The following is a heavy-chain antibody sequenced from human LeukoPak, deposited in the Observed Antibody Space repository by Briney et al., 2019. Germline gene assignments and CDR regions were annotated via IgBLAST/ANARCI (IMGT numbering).Heavy chain of an antibody. V-gene: IGHV4-34*01. D-gene: IGHD4-17*01. J-gene: IGHJ6*03. CDR2: INHSGST. CDR3: ARIGLSATVTAYYMDV. Sequence: SETLSLTCAVYGGSFRGYYWSWIHQPPGKGLEWIGEINHSGSTNYNPSLKSRVTISVDTSKNQFSLKLSSVTAADTAVYYCARIGLSATVTAYYMDVWGKGTTVTVSS. CDR1: GGSFRGYY.